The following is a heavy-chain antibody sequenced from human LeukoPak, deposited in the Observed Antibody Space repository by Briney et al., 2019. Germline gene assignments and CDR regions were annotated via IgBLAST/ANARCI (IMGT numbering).Heavy chain of an antibody. CDR2: MNPNSGNT. CDR3: ARSGIVVVPAALDV. D-gene: IGHD2-2*01. CDR1: GYTFTRYD. J-gene: IGHJ6*02. V-gene: IGHV1-8*01. Sequence: ASVKVSCKASGYTFTRYDINWVRQATGQGLEWMGWMNPNSGNTGYAQKFQGRVTMTRNTSISTAYMELSSLRSEDTAVYYCARSGIVVVPAALDVWGQGTTVTVSS.